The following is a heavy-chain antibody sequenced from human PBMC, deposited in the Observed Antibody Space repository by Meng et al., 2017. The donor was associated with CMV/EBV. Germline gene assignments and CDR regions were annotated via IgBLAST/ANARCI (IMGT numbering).Heavy chain of an antibody. V-gene: IGHV1-69*01. D-gene: IGHD3-22*01. CDR3: ARDSGNSSGYYPFFDY. CDR1: GAPFSSYA. Sequence: SGAPFSSYAISWVRQAPGQGLEWMGGIIPIFGTANYAQKFQGRVTITADESTSTAYMELSSLRSEDTAVYYCARDSGNSSGYYPFFDYWGQGTLVTVSS. CDR2: IIPIFGTA. J-gene: IGHJ4*02.